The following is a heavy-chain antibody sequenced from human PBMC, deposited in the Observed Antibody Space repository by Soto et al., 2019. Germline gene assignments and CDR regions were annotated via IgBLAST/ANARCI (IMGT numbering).Heavy chain of an antibody. CDR1: GDSVSSNSAA. Sequence: SQTLSLTCAISGDSVSSNSAAWNWIRQSPSRGLEWLGRTYYRSKWYYDYAISVRSRAAINSDTSKNQFSLQLNSVTPEDTAAYYCARGRSGVAVADLEYWGQGVLVTVSS. J-gene: IGHJ4*02. CDR3: ARGRSGVAVADLEY. CDR2: TYYRSKWYY. V-gene: IGHV6-1*01. D-gene: IGHD6-19*01.